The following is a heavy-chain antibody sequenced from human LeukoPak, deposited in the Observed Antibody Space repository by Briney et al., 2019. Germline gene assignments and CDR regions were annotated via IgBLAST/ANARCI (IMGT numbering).Heavy chain of an antibody. CDR1: GGSITSYY. Sequence: SETLSLTCTVSGGSITSYYWSWMRQPPGKGLEWIGYIYYSGSTNYNPSLKSRVTISVDTSKNQFSLKLSSVTAADTAVYYCARYDVDTAMGYDYWGQGTLVTVSS. J-gene: IGHJ4*02. CDR2: IYYSGST. V-gene: IGHV4-59*01. D-gene: IGHD5-18*01. CDR3: ARYDVDTAMGYDY.